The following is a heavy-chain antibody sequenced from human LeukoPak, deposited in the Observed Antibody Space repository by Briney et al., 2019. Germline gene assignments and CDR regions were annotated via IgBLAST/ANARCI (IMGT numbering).Heavy chain of an antibody. J-gene: IGHJ4*02. CDR1: GFTFSSYS. CDR3: ARDDSMYVCRYDY. D-gene: IGHD3-22*01. CDR2: ISSSSSYI. V-gene: IGHV3-21*01. Sequence: GGSLRLSCAASGFTFSSYSMNWVRQAPGKGLEWVSSISSSSSYIYYADSVKGRFTISRDNAKNSLYLQMNSLRAEDTAVYYCARDDSMYVCRYDYWGQGTLVTVSS.